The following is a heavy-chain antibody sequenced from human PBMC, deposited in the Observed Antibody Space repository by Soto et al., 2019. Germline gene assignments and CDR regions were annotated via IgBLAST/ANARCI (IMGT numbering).Heavy chain of an antibody. D-gene: IGHD2-15*01. V-gene: IGHV3-30*18. CDR3: AKSLGYCSGGSCYSAYYYVMDV. Sequence: GGSLRLSCAASGFTFSSYGMHWVRQAPGKGLEWVAVISYDGSNKYYADSVKGRFTISRDNSKNTLYLQMNSLRAEDTAVYYCAKSLGYCSGGSCYSAYYYVMDVWGQGTTVTVSS. J-gene: IGHJ6*02. CDR2: ISYDGSNK. CDR1: GFTFSSYG.